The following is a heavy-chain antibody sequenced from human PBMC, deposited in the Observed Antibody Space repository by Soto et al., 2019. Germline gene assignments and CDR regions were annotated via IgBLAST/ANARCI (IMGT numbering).Heavy chain of an antibody. V-gene: IGHV5-51*01. J-gene: IGHJ6*02. D-gene: IGHD5-12*01. Sequence: PGESLKISCKGSGYSFTSYWIGWVRQMPGKGLEWMGIIYPGDSDIRYSPSFQGQVTISADKSISTAYLQWSSLRASDITTYYCARDGYVTPGAYYYCREVWGQGTRVTVSS. CDR2: IYPGDSDI. CDR1: GYSFTSYW. CDR3: ARDGYVTPGAYYYCREV.